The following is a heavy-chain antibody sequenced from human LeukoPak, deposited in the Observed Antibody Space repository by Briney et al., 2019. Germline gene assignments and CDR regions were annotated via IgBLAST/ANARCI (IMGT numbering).Heavy chain of an antibody. D-gene: IGHD6-19*01. Sequence: SETLSLTCAVYGGSFSGYYWSWIRQPPGKGLEWIGEINHSGSTNYNPSLESRVTISVGTSRNEFSVRLNSVTAADTAVYYCARGGSNAWYIDYWGQGTLVTVSS. CDR2: INHSGST. CDR3: ARGGSNAWYIDY. J-gene: IGHJ4*02. V-gene: IGHV4-34*01. CDR1: GGSFSGYY.